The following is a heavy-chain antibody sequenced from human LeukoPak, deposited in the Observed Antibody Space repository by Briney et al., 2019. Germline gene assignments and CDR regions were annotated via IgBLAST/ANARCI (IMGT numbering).Heavy chain of an antibody. V-gene: IGHV1-2*02. CDR1: GYTFTGYY. J-gene: IGHJ4*02. Sequence: ASVKVSCKASGYTFTGYYMHWVRQAPGQGLEWMGWINPNSGGTNYAQKFQGRVTMTRDTSINTAYMELSRLTFDDTAVYFCVRGSGYCSGGTCYIDYWGQGTLVTVSS. CDR3: VRGSGYCSGGTCYIDY. D-gene: IGHD2-15*01. CDR2: INPNSGGT.